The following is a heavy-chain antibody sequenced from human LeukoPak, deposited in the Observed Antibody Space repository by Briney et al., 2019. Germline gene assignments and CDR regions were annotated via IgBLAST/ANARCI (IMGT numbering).Heavy chain of an antibody. CDR3: AGMSAGYSSGWYLGYYFDY. CDR1: GGSISSGSYY. Sequence: SETLSLTCTVSGGSISSGSYYWSWIRQPAGKGLEWIGGIYTRGSTNYNPSLKSRVTISVDTSKNQVSLKLSSVTAADTAVYYCAGMSAGYSSGWYLGYYFDYWGQGTLVTVSS. D-gene: IGHD6-19*01. J-gene: IGHJ4*02. V-gene: IGHV4-61*02. CDR2: IYTRGST.